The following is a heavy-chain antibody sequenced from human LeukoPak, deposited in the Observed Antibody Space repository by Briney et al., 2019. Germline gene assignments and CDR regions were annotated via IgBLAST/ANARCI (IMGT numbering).Heavy chain of an antibody. CDR2: ISGSGGST. V-gene: IGHV3-23*01. D-gene: IGHD2-2*03. CDR3: AKVDGYYYYYGMDV. Sequence: PGGSLRLSCAASGFTFSSYAMSWVRQAPGKGLEWVSAISGSGGSTYYADSVKGRFTISRDNSKNTLYLQMNSLRAEDTAVYYCAKVDGYYYYYGMDVWGQGTTVTVSS. CDR1: GFTFSSYA. J-gene: IGHJ6*02.